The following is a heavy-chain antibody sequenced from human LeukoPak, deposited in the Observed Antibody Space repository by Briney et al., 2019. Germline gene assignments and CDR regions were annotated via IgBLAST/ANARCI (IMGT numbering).Heavy chain of an antibody. CDR1: GFTLSDQY. V-gene: IGHV3-72*01. J-gene: IGHJ4*02. Sequence: GGSLRLSCAASGFTLSDQYMDWDRQAQGKGLEWVGRIKNKANSYTTEYAASVKGRFTISRDDSKNSLYLQMNSLKTEDTAVYYCTRGPADYWGQGTVVTASS. CDR2: IKNKANSYTT. CDR3: TRGPADY.